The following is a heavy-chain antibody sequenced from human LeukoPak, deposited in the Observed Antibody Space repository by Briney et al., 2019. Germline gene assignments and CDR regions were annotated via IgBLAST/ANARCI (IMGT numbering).Heavy chain of an antibody. CDR1: GFTFSTYT. Sequence: PGGSLRLSCAASGFTFSTYTMYWVRHPPGKRLEWVSIIGSSGGGIHYADSVKGRFTISRDNSKNALYLQMNSLRVEDTAVYYCARDVGGFFDYWGQGILVTVSS. V-gene: IGHV3-23*01. CDR2: IGSSGGGI. J-gene: IGHJ4*02. D-gene: IGHD2-15*01. CDR3: ARDVGGFFDY.